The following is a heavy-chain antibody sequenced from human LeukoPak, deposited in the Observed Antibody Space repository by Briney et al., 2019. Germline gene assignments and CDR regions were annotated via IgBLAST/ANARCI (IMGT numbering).Heavy chain of an antibody. J-gene: IGHJ5*02. D-gene: IGHD3-10*01. V-gene: IGHV1-8*01. CDR3: VRDGEGVAISVNYWFDP. Sequence: ASVKVSCKASGFTFTSYDINWVRQASGQGLEWMGWMNPNNGNTGYAQKFQGRVAMTRDTSISTAYMELRGLRSEDTAVYYCVRDGEGVAISVNYWFDPWGQGTLVTVSS. CDR2: MNPNNGNT. CDR1: GFTFTSYD.